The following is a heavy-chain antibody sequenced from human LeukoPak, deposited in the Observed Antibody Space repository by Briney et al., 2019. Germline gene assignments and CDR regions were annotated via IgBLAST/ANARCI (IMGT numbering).Heavy chain of an antibody. CDR2: ISGSGGST. D-gene: IGHD6-19*01. CDR1: GFTFSSYA. Sequence: GGSLRLSCAASGFTFSSYAMSWVRQAPGKGLEWVSAISGSGGSTYYADSVKGRFTISRDNSKNTLYLQMNGLRAEDTAVYYCAKGRDSSGWYQGYYYGMDVWGQGTTVTVSS. CDR3: AKGRDSSGWYQGYYYGMDV. V-gene: IGHV3-23*01. J-gene: IGHJ6*02.